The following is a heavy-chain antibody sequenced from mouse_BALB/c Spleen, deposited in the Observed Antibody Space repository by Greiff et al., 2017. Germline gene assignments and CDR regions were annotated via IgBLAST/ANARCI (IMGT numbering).Heavy chain of an antibody. V-gene: IGHV1S81*02. CDR3: TRGGLLHYYAMDY. CDR2: INPSNGGT. D-gene: IGHD2-3*01. J-gene: IGHJ4*01. Sequence: VQLQQSGAELVKPGASVKLSCKASGYTFTSYYMYWVKQRPGQGLEWIGEINPSNGGTNFNEKFKSKATLTVDKSSSTAYMQLSSLTSEDSAVYYCTRGGLLHYYAMDYWGQGTSVTVSS. CDR1: GYTFTSYY.